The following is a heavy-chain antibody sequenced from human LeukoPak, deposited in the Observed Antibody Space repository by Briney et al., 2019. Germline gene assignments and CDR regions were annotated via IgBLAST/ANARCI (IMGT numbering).Heavy chain of an antibody. CDR2: IIGSCGST. D-gene: IGHD7-27*01. J-gene: IGHJ4*02. V-gene: IGHV3-23*01. CDR1: GFTLCSYA. Sequence: PRGSLRLFCAASGFTLCSYAMGWVRQAPGEGLEWVSDIIGSCGSTFNADSLKSPFTLSRDKFKNTLYLQMNSLRAEDAAVYYCAKSATTTSWDTDYWGQGTLVTVSS. CDR3: AKSATTTSWDTDY.